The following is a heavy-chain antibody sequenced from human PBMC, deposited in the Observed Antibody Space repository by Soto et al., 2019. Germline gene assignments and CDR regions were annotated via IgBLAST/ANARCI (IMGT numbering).Heavy chain of an antibody. Sequence: GASVKVSCKASGYTFTSYAMHWVRQAPGQGLEWMGWISAYNGNTNYAQKLQGRVTMTTDTSTSTAYMELRSLRSDDTAVYYCARDTAAAGIFDYWGQGTLVTVSS. J-gene: IGHJ4*02. CDR3: ARDTAAAGIFDY. CDR1: GYTFTSYA. V-gene: IGHV1-18*01. D-gene: IGHD6-13*01. CDR2: ISAYNGNT.